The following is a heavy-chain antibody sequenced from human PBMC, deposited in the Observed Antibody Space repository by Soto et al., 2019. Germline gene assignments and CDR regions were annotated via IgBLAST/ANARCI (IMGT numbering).Heavy chain of an antibody. CDR3: SAARFLEWLLPLDY. Sequence: ASVKVSCKVSGYTLTELSMHWVRQAPGKGLEWMGGFDPEDGETIYAQKFQGRVTMTEDTSTDTAYMELSSLRSEDTAVYYRSAARFLEWLLPLDYWGQGTLVTVSS. D-gene: IGHD3-3*01. CDR1: GYTLTELS. V-gene: IGHV1-24*01. CDR2: FDPEDGET. J-gene: IGHJ4*02.